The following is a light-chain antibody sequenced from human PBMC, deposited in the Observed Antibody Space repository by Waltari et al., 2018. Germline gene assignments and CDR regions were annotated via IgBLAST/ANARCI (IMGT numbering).Light chain of an antibody. Sequence: QLVLTQSPSASASLGASVKLTCTLTGEYSAYAIAWHQQQPEKGPRYLMNVNSDGSHDKADGIPERFSGSSAGADRYLIISRLQSDDEADYFCQTWGMNIQVFGGGTRLTVL. CDR2: VNSDGSH. J-gene: IGLJ3*02. CDR1: GEYSAYA. CDR3: QTWGMNIQV. V-gene: IGLV4-69*01.